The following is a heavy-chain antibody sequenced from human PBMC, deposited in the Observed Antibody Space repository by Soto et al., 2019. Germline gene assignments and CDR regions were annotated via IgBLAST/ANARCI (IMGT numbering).Heavy chain of an antibody. Sequence: AQLAESGGGVVQPGKSLRLACVASGFSFNNHGMHWVRQAPGKGLEWVAVIWHDGSIKKYVDSVKGRFTISRDNSKNSLYLQMDGLTVEDTAVYYCVRGNLGHRVDPWGQGTLVIVSS. V-gene: IGHV3-33*01. J-gene: IGHJ5*02. CDR3: VRGNLGHRVDP. CDR2: IWHDGSIK. CDR1: GFSFNNHG.